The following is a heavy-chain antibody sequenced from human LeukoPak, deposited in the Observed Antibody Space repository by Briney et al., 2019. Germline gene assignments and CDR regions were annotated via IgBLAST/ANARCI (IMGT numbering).Heavy chain of an antibody. D-gene: IGHD6-13*01. V-gene: IGHV4-34*01. CDR1: GGSFSGYY. Sequence: ASETLSLTCAVYGGSFSGYYWSWIRQPPGKGLEWIGEINHSGSTNYNPSLKSRVTISVDTSKNQFSLKLSSVTAADTAVYYCARIAAAGKLYYYYYYMDVWGKGTTVTISS. CDR2: INHSGST. CDR3: ARIAAAGKLYYYYYYMDV. J-gene: IGHJ6*03.